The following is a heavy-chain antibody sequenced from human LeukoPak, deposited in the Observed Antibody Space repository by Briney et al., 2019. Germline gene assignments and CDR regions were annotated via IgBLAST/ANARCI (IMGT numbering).Heavy chain of an antibody. Sequence: GGSLRLSCAASGFTFSNFSMNWVRQAPGKGLEWVSSISSSSSYIYYADSVKGRFTISRDNAKNSLYLQMNSLRAEDTAVYYCARDMDGYNWFDYWGQGTLVTVSS. V-gene: IGHV3-21*01. CDR3: ARDMDGYNWFDY. J-gene: IGHJ4*02. CDR2: ISSSSSYI. CDR1: GFTFSNFS. D-gene: IGHD5-24*01.